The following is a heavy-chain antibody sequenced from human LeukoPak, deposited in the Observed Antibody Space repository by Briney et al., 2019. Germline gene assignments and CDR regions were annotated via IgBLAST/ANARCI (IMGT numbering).Heavy chain of an antibody. J-gene: IGHJ4*02. CDR3: AREGRLIAACPGVDY. D-gene: IGHD6-6*01. CDR1: GYTFTGYY. Sequence: ASVKVSCKASGYTFTGYYMHWVRQAPGQGLEWMGWINPNSGGTNYAQKFQGRVTMTRDTSISTAYMELSRLRSDDTAVYYCAREGRLIAACPGVDYWGQGTLVTVSS. CDR2: INPNSGGT. V-gene: IGHV1-2*02.